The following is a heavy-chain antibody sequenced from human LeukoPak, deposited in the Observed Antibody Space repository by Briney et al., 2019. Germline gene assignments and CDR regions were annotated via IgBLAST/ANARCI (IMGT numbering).Heavy chain of an antibody. CDR2: MNPNSGNT. V-gene: IGHV1-8*01. Sequence: ASVKVSCKASGYTFTSYDINWVRQATGQGREWMGWMNPNSGNTGYAQKFQGRVTMTRNTSISTAYMELSSLRSGDTAVYYCARLHYDFWSGPNWFDPWGQGTLVTVSS. CDR1: GYTFTSYD. J-gene: IGHJ5*02. CDR3: ARLHYDFWSGPNWFDP. D-gene: IGHD3-3*01.